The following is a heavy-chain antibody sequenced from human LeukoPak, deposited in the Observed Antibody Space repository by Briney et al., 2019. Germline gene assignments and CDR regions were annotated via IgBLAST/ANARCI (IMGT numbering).Heavy chain of an antibody. CDR3: ARGYCGGDCLDY. Sequence: GSLRLSCAASGFTFSSYAMHWVRQAPGKGLEWVAVISYDGSNKYSADSVKGRFTISRDNSKNTLYLQMNSLRAEDTAVYYCARGYCGGDCLDYWGQGTLVTVSS. CDR2: ISYDGSNK. V-gene: IGHV3-30*04. J-gene: IGHJ4*02. CDR1: GFTFSSYA. D-gene: IGHD2-21*01.